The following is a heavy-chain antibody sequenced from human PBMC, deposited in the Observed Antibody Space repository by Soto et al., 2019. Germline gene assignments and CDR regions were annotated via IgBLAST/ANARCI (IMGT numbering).Heavy chain of an antibody. CDR2: IIPIFGTA. D-gene: IGHD2-15*01. V-gene: IGHV1-69*01. Sequence: QVQLVQSGAEVKKPGFSVKVSCKASGGTFSSYAISWVRQAPGQGLEWMGGIIPIFGTANYAQKFQGRVTITADESTSTAYMELSSLRSEDTAVYYCARPRYCSVGSCSDYFDDWGQGTLVTVSS. CDR3: ARPRYCSVGSCSDYFDD. J-gene: IGHJ4*02. CDR1: GGTFSSYA.